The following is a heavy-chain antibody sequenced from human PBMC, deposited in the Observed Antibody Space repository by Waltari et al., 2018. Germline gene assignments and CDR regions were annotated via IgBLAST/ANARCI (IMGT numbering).Heavy chain of an antibody. CDR2: IIPIFGTA. CDR3: ARCPRILYGSGLYYYGMDV. V-gene: IGHV1-69*08. D-gene: IGHD3-10*01. CDR1: GGTFSSYA. Sequence: QVQLVQSGAEVKKPGSSVKVSCKASGGTFSSYAISWVRQAPGQGIEWMGRIIPIFGTANSAQKFQGRVTITADKSTSTAYMELSSLRSEDTAVYYCARCPRILYGSGLYYYGMDVWGQGTTVTVSS. J-gene: IGHJ6*02.